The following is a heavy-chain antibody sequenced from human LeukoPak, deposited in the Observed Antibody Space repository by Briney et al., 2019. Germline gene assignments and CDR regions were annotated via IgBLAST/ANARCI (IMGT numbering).Heavy chain of an antibody. D-gene: IGHD6-13*01. V-gene: IGHV3-23*01. J-gene: IGHJ4*02. CDR1: GFTFNSYA. CDR3: AKDFSSWPHYFDY. Sequence: GGSLRLSCAASGFTFNSYATSWVRQAPGKGLEWVSAISGSGHSTYYADSVKGRFTISRDNSKNTLYLQMNSLRAEDTAVYYCAKDFSSWPHYFDYWGQGTLVTVSS. CDR2: ISGSGHST.